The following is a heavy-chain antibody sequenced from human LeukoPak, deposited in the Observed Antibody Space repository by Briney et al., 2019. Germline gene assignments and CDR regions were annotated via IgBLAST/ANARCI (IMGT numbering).Heavy chain of an antibody. D-gene: IGHD1-1*01. V-gene: IGHV3-7*03. CDR2: IKQDGSEK. CDR1: GFTFSSFW. CDR3: ARGGSRHPSPEDY. Sequence: AGGSLRLSCAASGFTFSSFWMSWVRQAPGKGLAWVANIKQDGSEKYFVDSVKGRFTISRDNAKNSLYLQMSSLRAEDTDVYYCARGGSRHPSPEDYWGRGTLVTVSS. J-gene: IGHJ4*02.